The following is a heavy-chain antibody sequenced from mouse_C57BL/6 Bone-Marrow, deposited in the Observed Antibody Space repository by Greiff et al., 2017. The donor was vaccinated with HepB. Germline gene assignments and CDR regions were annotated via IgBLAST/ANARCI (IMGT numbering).Heavy chain of an antibody. J-gene: IGHJ1*03. Sequence: VQLQQSGPGLVQPSQSLSITCTVSGFSLTSYGVHWVRQSPGKGLEWLGVIWSGGSTDYNAAFISRLSISKDNSKSQVFFKMNSLQADDTAIYYCASLVYWYFDVWGTGTTVTVSS. V-gene: IGHV2-2*01. CDR2: IWSGGST. D-gene: IGHD1-1*01. CDR3: ASLVYWYFDV. CDR1: GFSLTSYG.